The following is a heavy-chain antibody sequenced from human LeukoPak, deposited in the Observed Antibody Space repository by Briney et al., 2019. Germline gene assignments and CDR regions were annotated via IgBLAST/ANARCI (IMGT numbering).Heavy chain of an antibody. J-gene: IGHJ4*02. V-gene: IGHV4-4*08. D-gene: IGHD3-10*01. Sequence: SETLSLTCTGSGVSISGFYWNWIRQPPRKGLEWVGYSHTGGSISSNPSLNSRVAFSMDTSKNQVSLRLNSVTATDTAVYYCARRRGGFGEGEFDYWGQGIPVTVST. CDR1: GVSISGFY. CDR2: SHTGGSI. CDR3: ARRRGGFGEGEFDY.